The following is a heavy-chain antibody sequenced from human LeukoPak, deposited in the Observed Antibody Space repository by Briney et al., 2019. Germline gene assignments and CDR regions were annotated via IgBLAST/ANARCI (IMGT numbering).Heavy chain of an antibody. D-gene: IGHD3/OR15-3a*01. CDR2: ISTYNGNT. V-gene: IGHV1-18*01. J-gene: IGHJ4*02. Sequence: ASVKVSCKASGYTFTSYGISWVRQAPGQGLEWMGWISTYNGNTNFAQKLQGRVTMTTDTSTNTAYMELRSLRSDDTAVYYCAREDWEYLFDYWGQGTLVTVSS. CDR3: AREDWEYLFDY. CDR1: GYTFTSYG.